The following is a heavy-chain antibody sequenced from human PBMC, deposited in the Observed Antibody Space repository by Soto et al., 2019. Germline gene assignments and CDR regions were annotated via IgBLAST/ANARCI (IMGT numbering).Heavy chain of an antibody. CDR3: ARGSAYSSSWYYRYNWLDP. CDR2: IIPIFGTA. D-gene: IGHD6-13*01. CDR1: GGTFSSYA. J-gene: IGHJ5*02. Sequence: ASVKVSCKASGGTFSSYAISWVRQAPGQGLEWMGGIIPIFGTANYAQKFQGRVTITADESTSTAYMELSSLRSEDTAVYYCARGSAYSSSWYYRYNWLDPWGQGTLVTVSS. V-gene: IGHV1-69*13.